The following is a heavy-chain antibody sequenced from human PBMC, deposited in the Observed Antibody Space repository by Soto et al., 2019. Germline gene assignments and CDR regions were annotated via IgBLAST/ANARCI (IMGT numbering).Heavy chain of an antibody. D-gene: IGHD3-10*01. CDR3: ARDLDGLTYYYGSGTPDY. CDR1: SGSLRSYS. CDR2: IYYSGST. V-gene: IGHV4-59*01. J-gene: IGHJ4*02. Sequence: SETLSLTCTVSSGSLRSYSWSWIRQPPGKGLEWIGYIYYSGSTTYNPSLESRVTISVDTPKNQFSLKLSSVTAADTALYYCARDLDGLTYYYGSGTPDYWGQGTLVTVSS.